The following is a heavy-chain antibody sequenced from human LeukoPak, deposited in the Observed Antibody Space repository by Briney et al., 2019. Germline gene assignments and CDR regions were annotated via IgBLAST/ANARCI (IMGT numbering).Heavy chain of an antibody. D-gene: IGHD1-1*01. CDR3: TTDRMTRNGFFDY. CDR2: VKSRADGGST. J-gene: IGHJ4*02. Sequence: GGSLRLSCTTSGFSFRDAYMSWVRQAPGKGLEWVGRVKSRADGGSTDYAGPVKGRFSISRDDSKTIVYLEMDSLKTDDTAVYYCTTDRMTRNGFFDYWGQGMQVIVSS. CDR1: GFSFRDAY. V-gene: IGHV3-15*01.